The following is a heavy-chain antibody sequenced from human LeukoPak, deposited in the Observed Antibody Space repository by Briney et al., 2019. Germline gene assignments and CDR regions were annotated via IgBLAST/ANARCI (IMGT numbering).Heavy chain of an antibody. V-gene: IGHV3-48*04. D-gene: IGHD4-17*01. Sequence: GGSLRLSCAASEFTFSNYNMNWVRQAPGKGLEWLSYISSSSSTIYYADSVKGRFTISRDNAKNSLYLEMNSLRAEDTAVYYCARDLYGDPVRYDAFDIWGQGTMVTVSS. CDR1: EFTFSNYN. CDR3: ARDLYGDPVRYDAFDI. J-gene: IGHJ3*02. CDR2: ISSSSSTI.